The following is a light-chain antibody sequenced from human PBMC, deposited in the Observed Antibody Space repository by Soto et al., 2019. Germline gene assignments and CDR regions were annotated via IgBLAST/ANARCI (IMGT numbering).Light chain of an antibody. J-gene: IGKJ2*01. CDR3: QQYTTLGT. V-gene: IGKV1-5*03. Sequence: DIQMTQSPSTLSASVGDRVTITCRASQSISSWLAWYQQKPGKAPKLLIYKAASLESGAPSRFSGSGSATSFTPTSSSLQHDDFVPHYCQQYTTLGTFGQGTKLEIK. CDR1: QSISSW. CDR2: KAA.